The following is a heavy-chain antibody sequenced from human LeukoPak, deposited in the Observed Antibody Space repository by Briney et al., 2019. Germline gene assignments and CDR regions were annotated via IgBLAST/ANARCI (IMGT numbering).Heavy chain of an antibody. CDR1: GDSSSSHSYF. CDR3: ARDSSGYYFLYGPSYYYYMDV. CDR2: IHHIGST. J-gene: IGHJ6*03. Sequence: PSDTLSLTCTVSGDSSSSHSYFWGWIRQPPGKGLEWIGNIHHIGSTYYNPSLKSRVTISVDTSKNQFSLKLSSVTAADTAVYYCARDSSGYYFLYGPSYYYYMDVWGKGTTVTVSS. D-gene: IGHD3-22*01. V-gene: IGHV4-39*07.